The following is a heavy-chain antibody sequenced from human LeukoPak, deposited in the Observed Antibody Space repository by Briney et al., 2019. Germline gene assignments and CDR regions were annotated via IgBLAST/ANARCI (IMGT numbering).Heavy chain of an antibody. D-gene: IGHD3-22*01. CDR3: AREWLRNWFDP. CDR1: GGSISSGGYY. CDR2: IYHSGST. J-gene: IGHJ5*02. Sequence: SETLSLTCTVSGGSISSGGYYWSWIRQPPGKGLEWIGYIYHSGSTYYDPSLKSRVTISVDRSKNQFSLKLSSVTAADTAVYYCAREWLRNWFDPWGQGTLVTVSS. V-gene: IGHV4-30-2*01.